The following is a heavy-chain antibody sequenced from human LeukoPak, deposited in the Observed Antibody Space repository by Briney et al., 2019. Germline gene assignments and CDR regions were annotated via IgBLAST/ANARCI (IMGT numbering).Heavy chain of an antibody. V-gene: IGHV1-8*01. D-gene: IGHD3-22*01. CDR3: ARGYYYDSSGYYSPVDP. CDR1: GYTFTSYD. CDR2: MNPNSGNT. Sequence: GASVKVSCKASGYTFTSYDINWVRQATGQGLEWMGWMNPNSGNTGYAQKFQGRVTMTRNTSISTAYMELSSLRSEDTAVYYCARGYYYDSSGYYSPVDPWGQGTLVTVSS. J-gene: IGHJ5*02.